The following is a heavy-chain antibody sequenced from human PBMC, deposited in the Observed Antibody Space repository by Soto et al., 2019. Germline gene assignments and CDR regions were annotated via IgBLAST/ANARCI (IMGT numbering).Heavy chain of an antibody. Sequence: GGSLILSFAASGFTFISYGRHWILQSPGKGLEWVAVISYDGRNKYYADSVKGRFTISRDNSKNTLYLQMSSLRADDTAVYYCVKDGSSGWPYYYGLDVWGQGTTVTSP. CDR2: ISYDGRNK. CDR1: GFTFISYG. D-gene: IGHD6-19*01. V-gene: IGHV3-30*18. J-gene: IGHJ6*02. CDR3: VKDGSSGWPYYYGLDV.